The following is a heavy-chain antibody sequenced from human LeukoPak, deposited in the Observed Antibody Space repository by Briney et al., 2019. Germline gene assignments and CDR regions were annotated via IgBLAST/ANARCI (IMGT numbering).Heavy chain of an antibody. CDR1: GFTFSNHG. Sequence: GGSLRLSCAASGFTFSNHGMDWVRQAPGKGLEWVSGISPSGDITYYTDSVKGRFTISRDNAKKSLILQMNSLRADDTAVYYCARDYAGDTGGLVLDYWGQGTLVTVSS. J-gene: IGHJ4*02. CDR3: ARDYAGDTGGLVLDY. V-gene: IGHV3-21*04. D-gene: IGHD5-18*01. CDR2: ISPSGDIT.